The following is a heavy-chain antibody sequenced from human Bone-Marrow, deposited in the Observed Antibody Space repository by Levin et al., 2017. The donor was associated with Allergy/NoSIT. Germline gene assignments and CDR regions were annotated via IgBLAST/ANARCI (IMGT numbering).Heavy chain of an antibody. CDR1: GLKFNDAW. V-gene: IGHV3-15*01. Sequence: GGSLRLSCAASGLKFNDAWMTWVRQAPGKGLEWVGRIKSVGSGGTTDYAASVKGRFTISRDDSKDTVYLQMNSLKAEDTALYYCTWSGYNWWASWGQGTLVIVSS. CDR3: TWSGYNWWAS. CDR2: IKSVGSGGTT. J-gene: IGHJ5*01. D-gene: IGHD6-25*01.